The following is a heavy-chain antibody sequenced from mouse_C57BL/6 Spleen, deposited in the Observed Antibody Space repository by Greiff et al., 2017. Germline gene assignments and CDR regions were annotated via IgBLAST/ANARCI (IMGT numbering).Heavy chain of an antibody. CDR1: GYTFTSYW. CDR2: IHPSDSDT. CDR3: AMMGLITTVVADY. V-gene: IGHV1-74*01. D-gene: IGHD1-1*01. J-gene: IGHJ2*01. Sequence: VKLQQPGAELVKPGASVKVSCKASGYTFTSYWMHWVKQRPGQGLEWIGRIHPSDSDTNYNQKFKGKATLTVDKSSSTAYMQLSSLTTEDSAVYDCAMMGLITTVVADYWGQGTTLTVSS.